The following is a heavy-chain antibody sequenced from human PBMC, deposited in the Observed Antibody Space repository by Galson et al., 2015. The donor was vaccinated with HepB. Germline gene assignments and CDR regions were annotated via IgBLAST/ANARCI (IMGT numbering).Heavy chain of an antibody. D-gene: IGHD3-22*01. J-gene: IGHJ6*02. V-gene: IGHV5-51*01. Sequence: SGAEVKKPGESLKISCKGSGYSFTSYWIGWVRQMPGKGLGWMGIIYPGDSDTRYSPSFQGQVTISADKSISTAYLQWSSLKASDTAMYYCARQVHYDSSGYYWLPSYYYYYGMDVWGQGTTVTVSS. CDR1: GYSFTSYW. CDR3: ARQVHYDSSGYYWLPSYYYYYGMDV. CDR2: IYPGDSDT.